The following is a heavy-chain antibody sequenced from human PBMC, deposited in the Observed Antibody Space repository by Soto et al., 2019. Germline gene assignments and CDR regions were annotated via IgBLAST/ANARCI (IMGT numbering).Heavy chain of an antibody. Sequence: LRLSCAASGFTFRSFTMNWVRQAPGKGLEWVSAISSNSAYIYYTDALRGRFTISRDNAKNSLHLQMNSLRAEDTAVYYCTRDASRDSSARGWFDPWGPGTLVT. CDR2: ISSNSAYI. CDR1: GFTFRSFT. D-gene: IGHD6-13*01. J-gene: IGHJ5*02. CDR3: TRDASRDSSARGWFDP. V-gene: IGHV3-21*01.